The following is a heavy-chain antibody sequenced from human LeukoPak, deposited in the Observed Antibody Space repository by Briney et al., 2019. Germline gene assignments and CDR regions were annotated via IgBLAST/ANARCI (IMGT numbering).Heavy chain of an antibody. CDR1: GYTFTDYN. CDR3: ARVYGVNDFDY. V-gene: IGHV1-2*02. D-gene: IGHD4-23*01. CDR2: INPNSGDT. Sequence: ASVKVSCKASGYTFTDYNMSWVRQAPGQGLEWMGWINPNSGDTEYAQNFQGRVTMTRDTSISTAYMELSRLRSDDTAVYYCARVYGVNDFDYWGQGTLVTVSS. J-gene: IGHJ4*02.